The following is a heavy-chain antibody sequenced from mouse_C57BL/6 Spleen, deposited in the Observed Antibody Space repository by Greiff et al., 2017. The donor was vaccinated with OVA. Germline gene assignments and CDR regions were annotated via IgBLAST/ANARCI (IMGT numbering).Heavy chain of an antibody. Sequence: VQLQQPGAELVRPGSSVKLSCKASGYTFTSYWMHWVKQRPIQGLEWIGNIDPSDSETHYNQKFKDKATLTVDKSSSTAYMQLSSLTSEDSAVYYCARGYYSNYEEGYYAMDYWGQGTSVTVSS. J-gene: IGHJ4*01. CDR1: GYTFTSYW. V-gene: IGHV1-52*01. CDR3: ARGYYSNYEEGYYAMDY. CDR2: IDPSDSET. D-gene: IGHD2-5*01.